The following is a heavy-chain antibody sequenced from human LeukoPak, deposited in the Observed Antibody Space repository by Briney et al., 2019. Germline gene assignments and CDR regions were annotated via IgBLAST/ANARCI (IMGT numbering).Heavy chain of an antibody. V-gene: IGHV1-69*05. Sequence: ASVKVSCKASGGTFISYAISWVRQAPGQGLEWMEGIIPIFGSTNYAQKFQGRVTITTDESTSTAYMGLSSLRSEDTAVYYCARTIEAAGIEPNYYYYYMDVWGKGTTVTVSS. CDR3: ARTIEAAGIEPNYYYYYMDV. D-gene: IGHD6-13*01. J-gene: IGHJ6*03. CDR2: IIPIFGST. CDR1: GGTFISYA.